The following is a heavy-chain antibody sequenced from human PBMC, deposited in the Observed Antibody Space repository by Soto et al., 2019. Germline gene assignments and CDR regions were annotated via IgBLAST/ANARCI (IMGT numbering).Heavy chain of an antibody. J-gene: IGHJ6*02. V-gene: IGHV3-74*01. D-gene: IGHD1-1*01. Sequence: EVQLVESGGGLVQPGGSLRLSCAASGFTFSDYWMHWVRQAPGKGLVWVSRVKWDGSITNYADSVKDRFTISRDNAKNTLYLQLNSLTAEDTGLYYCARGIRYKYGVDVWGQGTTVTVSS. CDR2: VKWDGSIT. CDR3: ARGIRYKYGVDV. CDR1: GFTFSDYW.